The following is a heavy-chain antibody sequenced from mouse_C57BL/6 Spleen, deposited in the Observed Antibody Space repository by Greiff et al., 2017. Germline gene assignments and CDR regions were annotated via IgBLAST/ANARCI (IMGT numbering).Heavy chain of an antibody. V-gene: IGHV5-4*01. Sequence: EVKLVEPGGGLVKPGASLKLSCAASGFTFSSYAMPWVRQTPEKRLEWVATISDGGSYTYYPDNVKGRFTISRDNAKNNLYLQMSHLKSEDTAMYYCARDRGSYAIDYWGQGTSVTVSS. CDR2: ISDGGSYT. CDR3: ARDRGSYAIDY. CDR1: GFTFSSYA. J-gene: IGHJ4*01. D-gene: IGHD3-1*01.